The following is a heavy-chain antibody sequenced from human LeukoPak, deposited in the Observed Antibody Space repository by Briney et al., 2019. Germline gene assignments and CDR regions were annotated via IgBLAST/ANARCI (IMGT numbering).Heavy chain of an antibody. V-gene: IGHV5-51*01. CDR1: GYSFTSYW. D-gene: IGHD6-19*01. CDR2: IYPGDSDT. J-gene: IGHJ3*02. Sequence: GGSLKISCKGSGYSFTSYWVAWVRQMPGQGLEWMGIIYPGDSDTRYSPSFQGQVTISADKSISTAYLQWNSLKASDTAMYYCARRIAVAGDAFDIWGQGTVVIVSS. CDR3: ARRIAVAGDAFDI.